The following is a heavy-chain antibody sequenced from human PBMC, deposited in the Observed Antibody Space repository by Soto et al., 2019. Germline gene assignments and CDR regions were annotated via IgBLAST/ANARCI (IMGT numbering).Heavy chain of an antibody. CDR3: ASAIVVVIPLFFYY. Sequence: QVQLVQSGAEVKKPGSSVKVSCKASGGTFSSYAISWVRQAPEQGLEWMGGIIPIFGTANYAQKFQGRVTITADESTSTAYMELSSLRSEDTAVYYCASAIVVVIPLFFYYWGQGTLVTVSS. CDR2: IIPIFGTA. J-gene: IGHJ4*02. CDR1: GGTFSSYA. V-gene: IGHV1-69*01. D-gene: IGHD3-22*01.